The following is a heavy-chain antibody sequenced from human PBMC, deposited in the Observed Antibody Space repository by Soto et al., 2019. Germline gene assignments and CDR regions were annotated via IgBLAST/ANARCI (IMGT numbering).Heavy chain of an antibody. CDR1: GFTFSSYG. V-gene: IGHV3-33*01. D-gene: IGHD3-22*01. Sequence: GGSLRLSCAASGFTFSSYGMHWVRQAPGKGLEWVAVIWYDGSNKYYADSVKGRFTISRDNSKNTLYLQMNSLRAEDTAVYYCAREGGDYYDSSGYLNYFDYWGQGTLVTVSS. CDR2: IWYDGSNK. CDR3: AREGGDYYDSSGYLNYFDY. J-gene: IGHJ4*02.